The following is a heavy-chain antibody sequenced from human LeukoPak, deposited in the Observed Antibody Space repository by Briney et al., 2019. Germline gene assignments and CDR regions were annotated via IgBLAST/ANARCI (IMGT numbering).Heavy chain of an antibody. J-gene: IGHJ4*02. CDR2: INHSGST. CDR1: GGSFSGYY. D-gene: IGHD1-7*01. CDR3: ARKETTSFDY. Sequence: SETLSLTCAVYGGSFSGYYWSWVRQPPGKGLEWIGEINHSGSTNYNPSLKSRGTISVDTSKNHFSLKLSSVTAADTAVYYCARKETTSFDYWGQGTLVTVSS. V-gene: IGHV4-34*01.